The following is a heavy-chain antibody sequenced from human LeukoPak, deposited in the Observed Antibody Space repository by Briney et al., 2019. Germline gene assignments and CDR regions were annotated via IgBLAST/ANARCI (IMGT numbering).Heavy chain of an antibody. CDR2: ISAYNGNT. Sequence: ASVKVSCKASGYTFTSYVITWVRQAPGQGLEWMGWISAYNGNTNYAQKLQGRVTMTTDTSTSTAYMELRSLRSDDTAVYYCASSRYCSGGSCYSVYFDYWGQGTLVTVSS. D-gene: IGHD2-15*01. CDR3: ASSRYCSGGSCYSVYFDY. V-gene: IGHV1-18*01. CDR1: GYTFTSYV. J-gene: IGHJ4*02.